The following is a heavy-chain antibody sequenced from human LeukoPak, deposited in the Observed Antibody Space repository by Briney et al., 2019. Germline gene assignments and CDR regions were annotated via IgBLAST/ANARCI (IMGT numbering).Heavy chain of an antibody. CDR1: GFIFSSYW. J-gene: IGHJ4*02. V-gene: IGHV3-74*01. D-gene: IGHD3-10*01. CDR3: ARDGRFEEYAGYFDS. Sequence: PGGSLRLSCAASGFIFSSYWMHWVRQAPGKGLEWVSRIYIDGSRTNYADSVKGRFTISRDKAKNTLYMQMNSLRAEDTAVYYCARDGRFEEYAGYFDSWGQGTLVTVSS. CDR2: IYIDGSRT.